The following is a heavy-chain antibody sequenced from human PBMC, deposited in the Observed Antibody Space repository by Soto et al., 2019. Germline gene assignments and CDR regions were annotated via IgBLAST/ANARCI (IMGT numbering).Heavy chain of an antibody. CDR2: INHSGST. J-gene: IGHJ6*02. CDR1: GGSFSGYY. CDR3: ARARIAVAASYYYYYYGMDV. V-gene: IGHV4-34*01. Sequence: PSETLSLTCAVYGGSFSGYYWSWIRQPPGKGLEWIGEINHSGSTNYNPSHKSQVTISVDTTKNQFSMKLRYVTAADTAVYYCARARIAVAASYYYYYYGMDVWGQGTTVT. D-gene: IGHD6-19*01.